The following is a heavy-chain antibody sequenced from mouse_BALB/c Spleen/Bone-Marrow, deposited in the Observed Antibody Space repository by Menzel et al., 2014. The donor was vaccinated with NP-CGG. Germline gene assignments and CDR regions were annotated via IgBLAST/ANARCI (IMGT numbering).Heavy chain of an antibody. Sequence: VQLQQSGPGLVKPSQSLSLTCSVTGYSITGGYYWNWIRQFPGNKLEWMGYISYDGSNNYNPSLKNRISITRDTSKNQCFLKLNSVTTEDTATYYCARVYGNYFFAYWGQGTLVTVSA. CDR3: ARVYGNYFFAY. V-gene: IGHV3-6*02. CDR1: GYSITGGYY. J-gene: IGHJ3*01. CDR2: ISYDGSN. D-gene: IGHD2-10*02.